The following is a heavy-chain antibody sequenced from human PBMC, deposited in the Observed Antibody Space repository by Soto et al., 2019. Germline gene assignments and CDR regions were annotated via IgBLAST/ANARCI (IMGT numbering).Heavy chain of an antibody. CDR1: GFTFSSYA. CDR3: ARDFRFYSYPDY. Sequence: GESLKISCAASGFTFSSYAMHWVRQAPGKGLEWVAVISYDGSNKYYADSVKGRFTISRDNSKNTLYLQMNSLRAEDTALYYCARDFRFYSYPDYWGQGTLVTVS. D-gene: IGHD5-18*01. J-gene: IGHJ4*02. V-gene: IGHV3-30-3*01. CDR2: ISYDGSNK.